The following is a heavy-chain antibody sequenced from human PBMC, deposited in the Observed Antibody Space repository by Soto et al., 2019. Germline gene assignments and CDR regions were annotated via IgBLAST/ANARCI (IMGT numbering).Heavy chain of an antibody. J-gene: IGHJ4*02. D-gene: IGHD2-15*01. CDR2: IKQDGSEK. CDR1: GFTFSSYW. CDR3: ARSALQYCSGGSCYRY. Sequence: GGSLRLSCAASGFTFSSYWMSWVRQAPGKGLEWVANIKQDGSEKYYVDSVKGRFTISRDNAKNSLYLQMNSLRAEDTAVYYCARSALQYCSGGSCYRYWGQGTLVTVSS. V-gene: IGHV3-7*01.